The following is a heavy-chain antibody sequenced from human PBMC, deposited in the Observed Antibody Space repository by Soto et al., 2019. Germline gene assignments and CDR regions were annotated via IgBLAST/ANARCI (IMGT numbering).Heavy chain of an antibody. D-gene: IGHD1-26*01. V-gene: IGHV3-74*03. CDR2: INFDGTTT. Sequence: EVHLVESGGGLVQPGGSLRLSCEASGLAFSTYWMHWVRQVPGKGLVWVARINFDGTTTTYADSVKGRFIISRDNANNMLFVQMDSLRVDDTAIYYCVEGAPRRGSRPMAHWGQGTLVTVSS. CDR3: VEGAPRRGSRPMAH. J-gene: IGHJ4*02. CDR1: GLAFSTYW.